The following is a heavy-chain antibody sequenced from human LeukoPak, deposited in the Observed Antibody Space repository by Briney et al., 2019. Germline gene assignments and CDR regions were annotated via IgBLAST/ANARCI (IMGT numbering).Heavy chain of an antibody. CDR1: GGTFSSYA. V-gene: IGHV1-69*04. CDR2: IIPILGIA. Sequence: VASVKVSCTASGGTFSSYAISWVRQAPGQGLEWMGRIIPILGIASYAQKFQGRVTITADKSTSTAYMELSSLRSEDTAVYYCASSIVATVPLDYWGQGTLVTVSS. CDR3: ASSIVATVPLDY. D-gene: IGHD5-12*01. J-gene: IGHJ4*02.